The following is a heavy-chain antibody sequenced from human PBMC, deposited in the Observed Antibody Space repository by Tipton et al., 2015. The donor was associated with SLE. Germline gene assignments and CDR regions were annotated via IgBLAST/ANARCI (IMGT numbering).Heavy chain of an antibody. D-gene: IGHD1-14*01. CDR1: GGSFSGYY. J-gene: IGHJ3*02. CDR2: INHSGST. V-gene: IGHV4-34*01. CDR3: ARVGETGNALDI. Sequence: SLTCAVYGGSFSGYYWSWIRQPPGKGLEWTGEINHSGSTNYNPSLKSRVTISIDTSKNQFSLKLSSVTAADTAVYYCARVGETGNALDIWGQGTMVTVSS.